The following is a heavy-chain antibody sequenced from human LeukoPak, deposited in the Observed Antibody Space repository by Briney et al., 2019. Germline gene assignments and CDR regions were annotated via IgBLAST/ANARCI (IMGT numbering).Heavy chain of an antibody. V-gene: IGHV3-43*02. J-gene: IGHJ4*02. CDR3: AKESGKFDY. Sequence: PGGSLRLSCVASGLPIADFAMHWVRQAPGKGLEWVSLFSGDGVSTFYADSVKGRFSISRDNSKNSLYLEMNSLRTEDAAMYYCAKESGKFDYWGQGTLVAVSS. CDR2: FSGDGVST. CDR1: GLPIADFA.